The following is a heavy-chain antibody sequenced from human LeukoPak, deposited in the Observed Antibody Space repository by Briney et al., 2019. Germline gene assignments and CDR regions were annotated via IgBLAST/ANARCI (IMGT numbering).Heavy chain of an antibody. CDR2: INTNTGNP. Sequence: GASVKVSCKASGYTFTSYAMNWVRQAPGQGLEWMGWINTNTGNPTYAQGFTGRFVFSLDTSVSTAYLQISSLKAEDTAVYYRARPNPQGYSGYDFNEVWFDPWGQGTLVTVSS. V-gene: IGHV7-4-1*02. CDR3: ARPNPQGYSGYDFNEVWFDP. D-gene: IGHD5-12*01. CDR1: GYTFTSYA. J-gene: IGHJ5*02.